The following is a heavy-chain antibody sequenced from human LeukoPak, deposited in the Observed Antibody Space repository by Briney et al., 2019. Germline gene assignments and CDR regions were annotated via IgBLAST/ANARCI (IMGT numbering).Heavy chain of an antibody. D-gene: IGHD1-26*01. Sequence: ASVKVSCKASGYTFTSYGISWVRQAPGQGLEWMGWISAYNGNTNYAQKLQGRVTMTTDTSTTTAYMGLRSLRSDGTAVYYCARDPRLFSGSSQGLYYFDYWGQGTLVTVSS. CDR3: ARDPRLFSGSSQGLYYFDY. CDR2: ISAYNGNT. V-gene: IGHV1-18*01. CDR1: GYTFTSYG. J-gene: IGHJ4*02.